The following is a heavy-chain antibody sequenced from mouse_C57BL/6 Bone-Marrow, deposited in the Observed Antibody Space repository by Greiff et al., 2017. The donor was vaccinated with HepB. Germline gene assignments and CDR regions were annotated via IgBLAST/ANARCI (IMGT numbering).Heavy chain of an antibody. Sequence: EVQLVESGGDLVKPGGSLKLSCAASGFTFSSYGMSWVRQTPDKRLEWVATISSGGSYTYYPDSVKGRFTISRDNAKNTLHLQMSSLKSEDTAMYYCARNNLYGSSYGFAYWGQGTLVTVSA. D-gene: IGHD1-1*01. J-gene: IGHJ3*01. CDR1: GFTFSSYG. CDR3: ARNNLYGSSYGFAY. V-gene: IGHV5-6*01. CDR2: ISSGGSYT.